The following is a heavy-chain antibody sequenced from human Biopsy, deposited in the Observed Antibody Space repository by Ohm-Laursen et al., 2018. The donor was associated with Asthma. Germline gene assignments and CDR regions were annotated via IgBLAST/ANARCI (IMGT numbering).Heavy chain of an antibody. Sequence: SSVKVSCKSLGGTFNTYFIGWARQAPGQGLEWMGGINSVFGTTTYPQKFQDRVTITADDSTSTVYMELSSLRSEDTAVYYCARKAGSCISRTCYSLDFWGQGTLVTVSS. CDR2: INSVFGTT. J-gene: IGHJ4*02. D-gene: IGHD2-2*01. V-gene: IGHV1-69*01. CDR3: ARKAGSCISRTCYSLDF. CDR1: GGTFNTYF.